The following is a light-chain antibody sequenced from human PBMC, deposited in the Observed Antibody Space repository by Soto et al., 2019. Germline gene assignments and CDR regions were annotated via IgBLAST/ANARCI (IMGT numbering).Light chain of an antibody. CDR3: QQYGDSPNT. V-gene: IGKV3-20*01. CDR1: QSVFSSF. J-gene: IGKJ2*01. CDR2: GAS. Sequence: EIVLTQSPGTLSWSPGERATLSCRASQSVFSSFLAWYQQKPGQAPRRLIYGASTRATGIPDRFSGSGSGTDFTLTISRLEPGDFAFYYCQQYGDSPNTFGQGTKLEIK.